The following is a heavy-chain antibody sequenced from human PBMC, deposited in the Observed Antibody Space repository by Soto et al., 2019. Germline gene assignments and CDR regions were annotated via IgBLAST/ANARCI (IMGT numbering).Heavy chain of an antibody. Sequence: SETLSLTCTVSGGSISSYYWSWIRQPPGKGLEWIGYIYYSGSTNYNPSLKSRVTISVDTSKNQFSLKLSSVTAADTAVYYCARDLREYCSSTSCYAGRYNWFDPWGQGTLVTVSS. J-gene: IGHJ5*02. V-gene: IGHV4-59*01. D-gene: IGHD2-2*01. CDR1: GGSISSYY. CDR3: ARDLREYCSSTSCYAGRYNWFDP. CDR2: IYYSGST.